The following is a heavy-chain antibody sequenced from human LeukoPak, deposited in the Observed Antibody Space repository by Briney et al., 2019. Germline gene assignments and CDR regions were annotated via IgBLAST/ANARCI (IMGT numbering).Heavy chain of an antibody. CDR3: ARTPYYYDSSGYYYYFDY. V-gene: IGHV4-4*07. Sequence: SETLSLTCTVSGGSISRNYWSWIWQPAGKGLEWIGRIYNSGSTNYNPSLKSRVTMSVDTSKTQFSLKLSSVTAADTAVYYCARTPYYYDSSGYYYYFDYWGQGTLVTVSS. D-gene: IGHD3-22*01. CDR2: IYNSGST. CDR1: GGSISRNY. J-gene: IGHJ4*02.